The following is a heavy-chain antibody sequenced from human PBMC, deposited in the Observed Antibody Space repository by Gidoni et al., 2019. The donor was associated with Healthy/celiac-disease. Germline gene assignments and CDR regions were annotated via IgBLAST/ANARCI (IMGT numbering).Heavy chain of an antibody. J-gene: IGHJ3*02. D-gene: IGHD7-27*01. V-gene: IGHV1-2*02. CDR2: INPNSGGT. CDR3: ARVNPNWGSAFDI. Sequence: QVQLVQSGAEVKKPGASVKVACKASCYTFTGYYMHWVRQAPGQGLEWMGWINPNSGGTNYAQKFQGRVTMTRDTSISTAYMELSRLRSDDTAVYYCARVNPNWGSAFDIWGQGTMVTVSS. CDR1: CYTFTGYY.